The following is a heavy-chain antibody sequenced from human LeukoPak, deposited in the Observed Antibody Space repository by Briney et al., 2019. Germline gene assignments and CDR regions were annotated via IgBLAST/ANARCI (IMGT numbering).Heavy chain of an antibody. CDR1: GFTSSSYW. V-gene: IGHV3-74*01. D-gene: IGHD3-10*01. CDR3: ARAGQLWFGESWMDV. Sequence: GGSLRLSCAASGFTSSSYWMHWVRQVPGKGLVWVSRISGDGTARNYADSVKGRFTISRDNAKNSLYLQMNSLRAEDTAVYYCARAGQLWFGESWMDVWGRGTTVTVSS. CDR2: ISGDGTAR. J-gene: IGHJ6*02.